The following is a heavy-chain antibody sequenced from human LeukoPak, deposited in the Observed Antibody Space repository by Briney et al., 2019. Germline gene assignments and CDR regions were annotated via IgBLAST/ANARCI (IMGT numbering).Heavy chain of an antibody. J-gene: IGHJ4*02. CDR3: AKDRVVGATKA. D-gene: IGHD1-26*01. CDR1: GFTLSNYW. CDR2: INADGSSA. Sequence: GGSLRLSCAASGFTLSNYWMHWVRQAPGKGLVWVSRINADGSSASYADSVKGRFTISRDNAKNTLYLQMNSLRAEDTAVYYCAKDRVVGATKAWGQGTLVTVSS. V-gene: IGHV3-74*01.